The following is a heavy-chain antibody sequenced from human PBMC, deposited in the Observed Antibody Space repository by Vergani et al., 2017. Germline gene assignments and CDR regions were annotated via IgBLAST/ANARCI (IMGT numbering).Heavy chain of an antibody. V-gene: IGHV3-23*04. CDR3: ANHDNWNYAGAFDY. CDR1: GFTFDDYA. CDR2: ISGSGGST. J-gene: IGHJ4*02. D-gene: IGHD1-7*01. Sequence: EVQLVESGGGLVQPGRSLRLSCAASGFTFDDYAMHWVRQAPGKGLEWVSGISGSGGSTYYADSVKGRFTISRDNSKNTLYLQMNSLRAEDTAVYYCANHDNWNYAGAFDYWGQGTLVTVSS.